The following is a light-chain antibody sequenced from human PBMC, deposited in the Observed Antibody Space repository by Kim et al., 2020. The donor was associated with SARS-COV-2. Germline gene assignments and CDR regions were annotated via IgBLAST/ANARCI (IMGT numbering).Light chain of an antibody. J-gene: IGKJ4*01. Sequence: DIQMTQSPSTLSASVGERVTITCRASQSINTWLAWYQQKPGKAPKRLIYLASSLESGVPSRFSGSGSGTDFTLTISSLQPDDFATYHCQLYENYPLTFGGGTKVDIK. CDR2: LAS. CDR3: QLYENYPLT. CDR1: QSINTW. V-gene: IGKV1-5*03.